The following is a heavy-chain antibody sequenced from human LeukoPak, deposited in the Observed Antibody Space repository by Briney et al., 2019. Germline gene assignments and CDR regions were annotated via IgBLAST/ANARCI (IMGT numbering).Heavy chain of an antibody. CDR3: LPTMIWPDS. D-gene: IGHD3-16*01. Sequence: TGGSLRLSCTASGFIFSIYWMHRVRQTPGKGLVWVSRINSDGDTTDYADFVKGRFTISRDNAKDTLFLQMNSLRVEDTAVYYCLPTMIWPDSWGQGTLVTVSS. CDR1: GFIFSIYW. CDR2: INSDGDTT. J-gene: IGHJ4*02. V-gene: IGHV3-74*01.